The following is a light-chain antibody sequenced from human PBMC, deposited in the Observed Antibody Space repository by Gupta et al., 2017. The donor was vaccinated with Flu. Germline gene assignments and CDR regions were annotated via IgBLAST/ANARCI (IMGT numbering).Light chain of an antibody. J-gene: IGKJ1*01. CDR3: QDYDKWPSRT. CDR1: QTINNN. Sequence: EIVMTQSPATLSVSPGERATLSCRASQTINNNLAWYQQKPGQAPRLLILGASTRATGIPARFSGSGSGTEFTLTIGSLQSEDFAVYYCQDYDKWPSRTFGPGTKVEIK. CDR2: GAS. V-gene: IGKV3-15*01.